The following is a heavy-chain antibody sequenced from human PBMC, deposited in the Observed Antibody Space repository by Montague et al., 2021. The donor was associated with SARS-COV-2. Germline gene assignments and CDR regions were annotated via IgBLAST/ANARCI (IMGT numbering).Heavy chain of an antibody. J-gene: IGHJ4*02. Sequence: SETLSLTCSIYGVSITSYYWSWVRQPAGKGLEWIGNIYDSGSTNYSPSLKSRVRLSIDNPKNQFSLKLESLTAADTAVYYCVRDGGNWYYFDYWGQGALVTVSS. V-gene: IGHV4-4*07. CDR1: GVSITSYY. CDR3: VRDGGNWYYFDY. CDR2: IYDSGST. D-gene: IGHD3-16*01.